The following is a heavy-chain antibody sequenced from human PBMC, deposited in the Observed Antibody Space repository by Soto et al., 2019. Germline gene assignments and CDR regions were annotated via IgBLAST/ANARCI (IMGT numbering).Heavy chain of an antibody. J-gene: IGHJ5*02. D-gene: IGHD6-19*01. CDR1: GGSITSSNYY. CDR2: VYYSGRT. Sequence: SDTLSLTCTVSGGSITSSNYYWGWVRQPPGKGLEWIGSVYYSGRTYYNPSLRSRVTISVDTSKNQFSLKLSSVTAADTAMYYCAKYVYNTGWNLPFDPWGQGTLVTVSS. CDR3: AKYVYNTGWNLPFDP. V-gene: IGHV4-39*01.